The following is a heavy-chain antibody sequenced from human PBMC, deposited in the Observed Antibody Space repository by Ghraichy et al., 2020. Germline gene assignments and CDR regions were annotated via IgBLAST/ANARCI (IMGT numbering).Heavy chain of an antibody. CDR1: GDSISGHH. Sequence: SQTLSLTCTVSGDSISGHHWNWIRQAPGKGLEWIGCIYYSGATYYNPSLKSRVTISVDTSKNQFSLNLSSVTAVDTAVYYCARTNAFDIWGQGTMVTVSS. V-gene: IGHV4-59*11. CDR3: ARTNAFDI. J-gene: IGHJ3*02. CDR2: IYYSGAT.